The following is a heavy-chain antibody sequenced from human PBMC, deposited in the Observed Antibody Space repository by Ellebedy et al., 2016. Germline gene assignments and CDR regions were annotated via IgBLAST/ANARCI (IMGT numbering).Heavy chain of an antibody. D-gene: IGHD4-17*01. J-gene: IGHJ4*02. CDR1: GLNFNTFF. CDR2: ISAGSDIT. V-gene: IGHV3-23*01. CDR3: RQGHYADL. Sequence: GESLKISXTASGLNFNTFFMSWVRQAPGKGLEWVSTISAGSDITRLADSVKGRFTISRGSSKNSVYLRMNNLRVEDTAVYYCRQGHYADLWGQGTLVTVSS.